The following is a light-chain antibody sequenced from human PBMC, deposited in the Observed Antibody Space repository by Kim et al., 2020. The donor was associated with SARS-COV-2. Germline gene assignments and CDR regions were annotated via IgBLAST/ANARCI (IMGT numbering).Light chain of an antibody. V-gene: IGLV1-47*01. Sequence: GQRFTIPCSGSPSNIGSNYVYWYQQLPGTAPKLLIYRNNQRPSGVPDRFSGSKSGTSASLAISGLRSEDEADYYCAAWDDSLSGVVFGGGTQLTVL. CDR2: RNN. CDR3: AAWDDSLSGVV. J-gene: IGLJ2*01. CDR1: PSNIGSNY.